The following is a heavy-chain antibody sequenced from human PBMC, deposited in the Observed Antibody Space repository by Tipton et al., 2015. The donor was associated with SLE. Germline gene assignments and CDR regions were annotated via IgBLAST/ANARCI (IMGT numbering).Heavy chain of an antibody. J-gene: IGHJ4*02. CDR3: ARGSPTGGAYCGGDCYRYFDY. CDR1: GGTFSSYA. Sequence: QSGAEVKKPGSSVKVSCKASGGTFSSYAISWVRQAPGQGLEWMGGIIPIFGTANYAQKFQGRVTITTDESTSTAYMELSSLRSENTAVYYCARGSPTGGAYCGGDCYRYFDYWGQGTLVTVSS. CDR2: IIPIFGTA. D-gene: IGHD2-21*01. V-gene: IGHV1-69*05.